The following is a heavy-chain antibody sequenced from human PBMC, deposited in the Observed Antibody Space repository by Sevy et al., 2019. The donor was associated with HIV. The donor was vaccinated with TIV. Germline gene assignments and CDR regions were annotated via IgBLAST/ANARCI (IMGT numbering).Heavy chain of an antibody. J-gene: IGHJ4*02. D-gene: IGHD3-22*01. CDR1: GFTFSTYA. CDR2: ISDDGNNK. V-gene: IGHV3-30*04. Sequence: GGSLRLSCTAFGFTFSTYAMYWVRQAPGKGLEWVAVISDDGNNKDYADSVKGRFTISRDNSKNTLYLQMHSLRADDTAVYYCASHYYDSTGYYFPLEYWGQGTRVTVSS. CDR3: ASHYYDSTGYYFPLEY.